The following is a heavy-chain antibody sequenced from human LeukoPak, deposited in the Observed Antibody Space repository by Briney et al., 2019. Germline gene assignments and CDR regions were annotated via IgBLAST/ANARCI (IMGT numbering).Heavy chain of an antibody. Sequence: GRSLRLSCAASGFTFSSYEMNWVRQAPGKGLEWVSYISSSGSTIYYADSVKGRFTISRDNAKNSLYLQMNSLRAEDTAVYYCARSWEDSSGYYCFDYWGQGTLVTVSS. CDR3: ARSWEDSSGYYCFDY. CDR2: ISSSGSTI. V-gene: IGHV3-48*03. J-gene: IGHJ4*02. CDR1: GFTFSSYE. D-gene: IGHD3-22*01.